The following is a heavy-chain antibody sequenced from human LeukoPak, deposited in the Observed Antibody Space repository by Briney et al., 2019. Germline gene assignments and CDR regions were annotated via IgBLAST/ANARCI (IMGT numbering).Heavy chain of an antibody. J-gene: IGHJ4*02. Sequence: GGSLRLSCAASGFTFSSYAMSWVRQAPGKGLEWVSAISSSGGSTYYADSVKGRFTISRDNSKNTLYLQMNSLRAEDTAVYYCAKGTLDIVVVPAAPKVYYFDYWGQGTLVTVSS. D-gene: IGHD2-2*01. CDR2: ISSSGGST. CDR3: AKGTLDIVVVPAAPKVYYFDY. V-gene: IGHV3-23*01. CDR1: GFTFSSYA.